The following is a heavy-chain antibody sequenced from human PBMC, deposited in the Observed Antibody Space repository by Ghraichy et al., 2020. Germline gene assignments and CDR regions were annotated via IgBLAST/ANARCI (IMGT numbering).Heavy chain of an antibody. V-gene: IGHV3-21*01. CDR1: GFTFSSYS. Sequence: GGSLRLSCAASGFTFSSYSMNWVRQAPGKGLEWVSSISSSSSYIYYADSVKGRFTISRDNAKNSLYLQMNSLRAEDTAVYYCARNIVYLGRWSDGAYDYWGQGTLVTVSS. CDR3: ARNIVYLGRWSDGAYDY. CDR2: ISSSSSYI. J-gene: IGHJ4*02. D-gene: IGHD3-16*02.